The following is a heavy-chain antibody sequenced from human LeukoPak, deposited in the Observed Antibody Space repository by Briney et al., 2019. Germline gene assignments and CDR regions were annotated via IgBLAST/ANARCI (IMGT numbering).Heavy chain of an antibody. Sequence: GGSLRLSCAASGLTFSSYGMHWVRQAPGKGLEWVAFIRYDGSNKYYADSVKGRFTISRDNSKNTLYLQMNSLRAEDTAVYYCAKDLAGLMVYAIRAFDYWGQGTLVTVSS. V-gene: IGHV3-30*02. CDR1: GLTFSSYG. CDR3: AKDLAGLMVYAIRAFDY. J-gene: IGHJ4*02. CDR2: IRYDGSNK. D-gene: IGHD2-8*01.